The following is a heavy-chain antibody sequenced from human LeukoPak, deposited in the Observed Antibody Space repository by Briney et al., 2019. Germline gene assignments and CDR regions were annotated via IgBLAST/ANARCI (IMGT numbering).Heavy chain of an antibody. CDR2: ISASGGNI. D-gene: IGHD1-1*01. J-gene: IGHJ4*02. CDR3: VRVKGTYFDY. CDR1: GFPLSSYS. Sequence: PGGSLRLSCEASGFPLSSYSINWVRQAPGKGLEWVSYISASGGNIYYLDSVKGRFTVSRDNARKSLFLQMNNARVEDTAFYYCVRVKGTYFDYWGQGALVTVPS. V-gene: IGHV3-48*01.